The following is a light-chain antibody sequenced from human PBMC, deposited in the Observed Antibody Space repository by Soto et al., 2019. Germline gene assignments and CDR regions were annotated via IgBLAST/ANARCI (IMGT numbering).Light chain of an antibody. Sequence: QAVVTQEPSLTVSPGGTVTLTCASSTGAVPSDNCPNGFQQKPGQAPRALIYSTSIKHSWTPDRFSGSLLGGKAALTLSSVQPEDEAEYYCLLYYGGAHVFGTGTKLTVL. CDR1: TGAVPSDNC. J-gene: IGLJ1*01. CDR3: LLYYGGAHV. V-gene: IGLV7-43*01. CDR2: STS.